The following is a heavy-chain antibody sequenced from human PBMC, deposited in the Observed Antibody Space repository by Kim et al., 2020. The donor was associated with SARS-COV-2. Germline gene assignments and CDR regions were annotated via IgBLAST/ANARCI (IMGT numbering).Heavy chain of an antibody. CDR1: GYTFTSYA. CDR2: INAGNGNT. V-gene: IGHV1-3*01. J-gene: IGHJ4*02. Sequence: ASVKVSCKASGYTFTSYAMHWVRQAPGQRLEWMGWINAGNGNTKYSQKFQGRVTITRDTSASTAYMELSSLRSEDTAVYYCAKGGRGYGDVGYWGQGTLVTVSS. D-gene: IGHD5-12*01. CDR3: AKGGRGYGDVGY.